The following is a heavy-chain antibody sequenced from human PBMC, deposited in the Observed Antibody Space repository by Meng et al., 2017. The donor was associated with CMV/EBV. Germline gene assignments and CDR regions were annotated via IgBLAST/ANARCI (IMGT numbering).Heavy chain of an antibody. CDR1: GFTFSSYD. D-gene: IGHD1-26*01. V-gene: IGHV3-13*01. J-gene: IGHJ4*02. CDR3: ARARAGGSYVDY. Sequence: GGSLRLSCAASGFTFSSYDMHWVRQATGKGLEWVSAIGTAGATYYPGSLKGRFTISRENAKNSLYLQMNSLRAGDTAVYYCARARAGGSYVDYWGQGTLVTVSS. CDR2: IGTAGAT.